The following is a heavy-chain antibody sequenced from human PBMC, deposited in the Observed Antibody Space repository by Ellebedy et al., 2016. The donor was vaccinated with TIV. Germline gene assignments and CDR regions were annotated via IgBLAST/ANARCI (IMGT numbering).Heavy chain of an antibody. D-gene: IGHD5-18*01. CDR2: ISYSGST. V-gene: IGHV4-59*08. Sequence: MPSETLSLTCAVFGGSISRYSWSWLRQPPGKGLERIGYISYSGSTNYNPSLKSRVTISVATSKNQLSLKLSSVTAAATAVYYCARHWEDTAVAPSFDYWGQGSLVTVSS. CDR3: ARHWEDTAVAPSFDY. CDR1: GGSISRYS. J-gene: IGHJ4*02.